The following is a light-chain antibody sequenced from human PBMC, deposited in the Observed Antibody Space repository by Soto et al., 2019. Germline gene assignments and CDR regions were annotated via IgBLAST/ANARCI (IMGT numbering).Light chain of an antibody. CDR1: SSDVGGYNY. J-gene: IGLJ1*01. CDR2: EVS. V-gene: IGLV2-8*01. CDR3: SSYAGSNNLYV. Sequence: QSVLTQPPSASGSPGQSVTISCTGTSSDVGGYNYVSWYQQHPGKAPKLMIYEVSKRPSGVPDRFSGSKSGNTASLTVSGLQAEDEADYYRSSYAGSNNLYVFGTGTKVTVL.